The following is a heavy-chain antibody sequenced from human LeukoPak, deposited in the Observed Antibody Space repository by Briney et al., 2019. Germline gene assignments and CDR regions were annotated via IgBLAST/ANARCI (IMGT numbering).Heavy chain of an antibody. CDR2: INPNSGGT. CDR1: GYTFTGYY. V-gene: IGHV1-2*02. Sequence: ASVKVSCKASGYTFTGYYMHWVRQAPGQGLEWMGWINPNSGGTNYAQKFQGRVTMTRDTSISTAYMELSRLRSDDTAVYYCAREMGGWELSRAFDIWGQGTMVTVSS. D-gene: IGHD1-26*01. J-gene: IGHJ3*02. CDR3: AREMGGWELSRAFDI.